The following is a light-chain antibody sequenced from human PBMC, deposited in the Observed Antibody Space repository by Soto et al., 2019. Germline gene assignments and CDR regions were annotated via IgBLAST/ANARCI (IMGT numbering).Light chain of an antibody. Sequence: EIVLTQSPATLSLSPGERATLSCRASQSVSSYLAWYQQKPGQAPRLLIYGASTRATGIPARFSGSGSGTESTLTISSLQSEDFALYYCQQYNNWPITFGQGTRLEIK. V-gene: IGKV3D-15*01. CDR1: QSVSSY. J-gene: IGKJ5*01. CDR3: QQYNNWPIT. CDR2: GAS.